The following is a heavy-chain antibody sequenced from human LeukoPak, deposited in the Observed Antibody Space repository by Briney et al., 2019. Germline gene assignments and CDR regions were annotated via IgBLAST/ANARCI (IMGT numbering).Heavy chain of an antibody. V-gene: IGHV3-30*18. D-gene: IGHD2-21*01. CDR2: ISYDGITN. CDR1: GFTFTNYG. CDR3: AKKAAPVSAIGAGFDY. Sequence: GGSLRLSCSASGFTFTNYGMHWVRQAPGKGLEWVAVISYDGITNYYADSVKGRFTVSRDNSENTLYLQMNSLRPDDTAVYYCAKKAAPVSAIGAGFDYWGQGTLVTVSS. J-gene: IGHJ4*02.